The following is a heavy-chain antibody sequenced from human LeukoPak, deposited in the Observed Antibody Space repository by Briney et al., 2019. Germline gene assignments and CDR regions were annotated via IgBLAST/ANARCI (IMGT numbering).Heavy chain of an antibody. CDR3: ARTADTAMATLRY. CDR2: ISAYNGNT. D-gene: IGHD5-18*01. CDR1: GYTLTSYG. J-gene: IGHJ4*02. V-gene: IGHV1-18*04. Sequence: ASVNVSCMASGYTLTSYGISWVRQAPGQGLEWMGWISAYNGNTNYAQKLQGRVTMTTDTSTSTAYMELRSLRSDDTAVYYCARTADTAMATLRYWGQGTLVTVSS.